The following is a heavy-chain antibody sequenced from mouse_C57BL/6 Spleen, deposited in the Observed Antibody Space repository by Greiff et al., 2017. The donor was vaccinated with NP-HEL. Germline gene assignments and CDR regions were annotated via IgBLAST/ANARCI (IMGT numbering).Heavy chain of an antibody. CDR3: ARQTGTRFAY. D-gene: IGHD4-1*01. CDR2: IRNKANGYTT. V-gene: IGHV7-3*01. J-gene: IGHJ3*01. Sequence: EVQLVESGGGLVQPGGSLSLSCAASGFTFTDYYMSWVRQPPGQALEWLGFIRNKANGYTTEYSASVKGRFTISRDNSQSILYLQMNALRAEDSATYYCARQTGTRFAYWGQGTLVTVSA. CDR1: GFTFTDYY.